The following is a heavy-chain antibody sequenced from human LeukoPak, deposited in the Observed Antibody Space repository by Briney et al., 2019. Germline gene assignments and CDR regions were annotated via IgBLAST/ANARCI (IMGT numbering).Heavy chain of an antibody. D-gene: IGHD6-19*01. V-gene: IGHV3-30-3*01. J-gene: IGHJ6*02. CDR2: ISFDGSNK. CDR3: ARDVGYSSGWYDYYYGMDV. CDR1: GFTFSTYA. Sequence: GGSLRLSCAASGFTFSTYAMHWVRQAPGKGLEWVTVISFDGSNKYYADSVKGRFTISRDNSKNTLYLQMNSLRAEDTAVYYCARDVGYSSGWYDYYYGMDVWGQGTTVTVSS.